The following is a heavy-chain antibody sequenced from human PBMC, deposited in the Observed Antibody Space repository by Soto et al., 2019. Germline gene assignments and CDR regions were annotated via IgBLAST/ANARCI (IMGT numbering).Heavy chain of an antibody. J-gene: IGHJ5*02. V-gene: IGHV3-13*01. Sequence: LQLVESGGGVAQPGGSLRLSCAASGFTFSSYDMLCVRQPTGKGLAWVSGIGSAGDTNYAGSVKGRFTISRENAKNSLYLQMNSLRVGDTAVYYCSSGGGRGMYRGDCFDPWGQGTLVIVSS. CDR1: GFTFSSYD. CDR3: SSGGGRGMYRGDCFDP. D-gene: IGHD3-16*01. CDR2: IGSAGDT.